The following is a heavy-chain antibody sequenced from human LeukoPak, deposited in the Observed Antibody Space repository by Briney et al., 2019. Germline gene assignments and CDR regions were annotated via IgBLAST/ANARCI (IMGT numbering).Heavy chain of an antibody. V-gene: IGHV4-61*01. J-gene: IGHJ3*02. CDR1: GGSISSGPYY. D-gene: IGHD3-22*01. CDR3: ARDPYYYDSSGYSSSHAFDI. CDR2: IYYSGST. Sequence: PSETLSPTCTVSGGSISSGPYYWSWIRQPPGKGLEWIGYIYYSGSTNYNPSLKSRVTISVDTSKNQFSLKLSSVTAADTAVYYCARDPYYYDSSGYSSSHAFDIWGQGTMVTVSS.